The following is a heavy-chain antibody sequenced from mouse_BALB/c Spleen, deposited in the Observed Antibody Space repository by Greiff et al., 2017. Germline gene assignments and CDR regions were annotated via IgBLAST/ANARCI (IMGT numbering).Heavy chain of an antibody. V-gene: IGHV3-6*02. CDR2: ISYDGSN. J-gene: IGHJ4*01. CDR3: AREDTTGADAMDY. D-gene: IGHD1-1*01. Sequence: ESGPGLVKPSQSLSLTCSVTGYSITSGYYWNWIRQFPGNKLEWMGYISYDGSNNYNPSLKNRISITRDTSKNQFFLKLNSVTTEDTATYYCAREDTTGADAMDYWGQGTSVTVSS. CDR1: GYSITSGYY.